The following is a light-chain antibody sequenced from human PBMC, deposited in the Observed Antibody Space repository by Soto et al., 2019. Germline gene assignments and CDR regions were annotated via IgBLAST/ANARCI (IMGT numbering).Light chain of an antibody. J-gene: IGLJ2*01. CDR3: SSYTGSTTLVI. CDR2: DVS. V-gene: IGLV2-14*03. Sequence: QSALTQPASVSGSPGQSITISCTGTSSDVGGYHYVSWYQQHPGKAPKLMIYDVSNRPSGVSNRFSGSRSGNTASLTISGLQAEDEAHYYCSSYTGSTTLVIFGGGTKLTVL. CDR1: SSDVGGYHY.